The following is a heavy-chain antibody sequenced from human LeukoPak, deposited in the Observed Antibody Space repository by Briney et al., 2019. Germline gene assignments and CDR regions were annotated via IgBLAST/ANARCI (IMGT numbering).Heavy chain of an antibody. CDR1: GFTFSSYG. D-gene: IGHD6-19*01. CDR3: ARKVPDWGETVAGHRRYYYYYMDV. J-gene: IGHJ6*03. V-gene: IGHV3-30*02. Sequence: QAGGSLRLSCAASGFTFSSYGMHWVRQAPGKGLEWVAFIRYDGSNKCYADSVKGRFTISRDNSKNTLYLQVNSLRAEDTAVYYCARKVPDWGETVAGHRRYYYYYMDVWGKGTTVTVSS. CDR2: IRYDGSNK.